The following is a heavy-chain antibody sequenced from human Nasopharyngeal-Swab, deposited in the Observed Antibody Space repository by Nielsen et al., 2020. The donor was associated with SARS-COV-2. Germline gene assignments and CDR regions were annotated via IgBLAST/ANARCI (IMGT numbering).Heavy chain of an antibody. D-gene: IGHD1-26*01. CDR3: GRTLRGAPRRGANYYYMDF. Sequence: WIRQPPGKGLEWLARVDWDNYRYYNTFLKSRLTISKDTSKNQAVLTVSDMGPVDTATYFCGRTLRGAPRRGANYYYMDFWGKGTTVTVSS. CDR2: VDWDNYR. V-gene: IGHV2-70*11. J-gene: IGHJ6*03.